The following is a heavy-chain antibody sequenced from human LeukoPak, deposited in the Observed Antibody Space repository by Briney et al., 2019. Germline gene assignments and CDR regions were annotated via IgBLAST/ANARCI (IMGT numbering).Heavy chain of an antibody. CDR2: IGFDGSNR. CDR1: GFTSSTYG. J-gene: IGHJ4*02. V-gene: IGHV3-30*02. CDR3: AKAPLSETYYFDY. Sequence: GGSLRLSCAASGFTSSTYGMHWVRQAPGKGLEWVASIGFDGSNRYYADSVKGRFTISRDKSKNTLVLQMNSLRAEDTAVYYCAKAPLSETYYFDYWGQGTLVTVSS. D-gene: IGHD6-25*01.